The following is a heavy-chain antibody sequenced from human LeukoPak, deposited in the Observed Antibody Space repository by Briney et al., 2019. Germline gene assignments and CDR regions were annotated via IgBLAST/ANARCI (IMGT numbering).Heavy chain of an antibody. D-gene: IGHD2-2*01. CDR3: ARAGIVVATGWFDP. Sequence: SVKVSCKASGGTFSSYAISWVRHAPGQGLEWMGRIIPIFGTANYAQKFQGRVTITTDESTSTAYMELSSLRSEDTAVYYCARAGIVVATGWFDPWGQGTLVTVSS. CDR1: GGTFSSYA. J-gene: IGHJ5*02. CDR2: IIPIFGTA. V-gene: IGHV1-69*05.